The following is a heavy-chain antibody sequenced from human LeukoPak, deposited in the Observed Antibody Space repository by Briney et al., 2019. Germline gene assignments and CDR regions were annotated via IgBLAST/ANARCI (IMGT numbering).Heavy chain of an antibody. CDR3: ARAPRAAAGRYFDY. J-gene: IGHJ4*02. Sequence: PSGTLSLTCAVSGGSISSSNWWSWVRQPPGKGLEWMGEIYHSGSTNYNPSLKSRVTISVDKSKNQFSLKLSSVTAADTAVYYCARAPRAAAGRYFDYWGQGTLVTVSS. CDR2: IYHSGST. V-gene: IGHV4-4*02. CDR1: GGSISSSNW. D-gene: IGHD6-13*01.